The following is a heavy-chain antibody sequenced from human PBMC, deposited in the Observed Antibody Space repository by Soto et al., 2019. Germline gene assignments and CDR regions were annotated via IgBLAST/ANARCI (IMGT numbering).Heavy chain of an antibody. D-gene: IGHD6-19*01. CDR1: GFTLSSYW. J-gene: IGHJ4*02. Sequence: GGSLRLSCEASGFTLSSYWMSWIRQAPGKGLEWVANTRQDGGQSYLVDSVQGRFTISRDNAKNSVYLQMNSLRAEDTAVYYCVPDRSTGWNFDSWGQGSLVTVSS. CDR2: TRQDGGQS. CDR3: VPDRSTGWNFDS. V-gene: IGHV3-7*01.